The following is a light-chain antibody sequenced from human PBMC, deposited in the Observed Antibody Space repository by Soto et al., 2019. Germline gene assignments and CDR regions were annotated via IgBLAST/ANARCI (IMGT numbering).Light chain of an antibody. CDR1: SGDVGAYNL. CDR3: ASLTTTNFV. CDR2: EVS. J-gene: IGLJ1*01. V-gene: IGLV2-14*01. Sequence: SVLAQPASVSGSPGQSITISCTGISGDVGAYNLVSWYQHHPDKAPKLMISEVSNRPSGVSDRFSGSKSGNTASLTISGLQAEDEADYYCASLTTTNFVFGTGTKVTVL.